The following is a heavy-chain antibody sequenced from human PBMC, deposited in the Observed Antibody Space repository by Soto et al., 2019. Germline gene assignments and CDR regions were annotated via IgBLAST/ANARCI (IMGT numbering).Heavy chain of an antibody. V-gene: IGHV3-21*01. D-gene: IGHD3-10*01. J-gene: IGHJ6*02. CDR2: ISSSSSYI. CDR3: ARELITMVRGTSGGNGRYV. Sequence: GGSLRLSCAASGFTFSSYSMNWVRQAPGKGLEWVSSISSSSSYIYYADSVKGRFTISRDNAKNSLYLQMNSLRAEDTAVYYCARELITMVRGTSGGNGRYVWGQGTTVTVSS. CDR1: GFTFSSYS.